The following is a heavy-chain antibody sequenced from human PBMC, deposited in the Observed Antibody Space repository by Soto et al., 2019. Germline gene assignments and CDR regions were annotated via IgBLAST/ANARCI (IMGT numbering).Heavy chain of an antibody. J-gene: IGHJ6*02. CDR1: GGSISSGDYY. V-gene: IGHV4-30-4*01. D-gene: IGHD4-17*01. Sequence: PSETLSLTCTVSGGSISSGDYYWSWIRQPPGKGLEWIGYIYYSGSTYYNPSLKSRVTISVDTSKNQFSLKLSSVTAADTAVYYCARDASTGYYYYYGMDVWGQGTTVTVSS. CDR2: IYYSGST. CDR3: ARDASTGYYYYYGMDV.